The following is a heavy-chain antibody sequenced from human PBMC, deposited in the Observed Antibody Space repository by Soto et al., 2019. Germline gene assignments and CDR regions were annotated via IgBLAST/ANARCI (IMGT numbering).Heavy chain of an antibody. CDR3: AKFGPSGWYAFDI. D-gene: IGHD6-19*01. J-gene: IGHJ3*02. Sequence: ASVKVSCQASGYTFTSYGISWVRQAPGQGLDWMGWSSAYNGNTNYAQKLQGRVTMTTDTSTSTAYMELRSLRSDDTAVYYCAKFGPSGWYAFDIWGQGTMVTVSS. CDR1: GYTFTSYG. V-gene: IGHV1-18*01. CDR2: SSAYNGNT.